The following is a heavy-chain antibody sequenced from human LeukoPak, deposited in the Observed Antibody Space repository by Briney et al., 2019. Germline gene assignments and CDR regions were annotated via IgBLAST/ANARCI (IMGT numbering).Heavy chain of an antibody. Sequence: PGGSLRLSCAASGFTFTTYGMHWVRQAPGKGLEWVAVIWNDGTNTYYADSVKGRFTISRDNSKNMLYLQMNSPRAEDTAVYYCARGLYCTSTSCYFGGGNYYYYMDVWGKGTTVTVSS. CDR3: ARGLYCTSTSCYFGGGNYYYYMDV. D-gene: IGHD2-2*01. V-gene: IGHV3-33*01. CDR2: IWNDGTNT. CDR1: GFTFTTYG. J-gene: IGHJ6*03.